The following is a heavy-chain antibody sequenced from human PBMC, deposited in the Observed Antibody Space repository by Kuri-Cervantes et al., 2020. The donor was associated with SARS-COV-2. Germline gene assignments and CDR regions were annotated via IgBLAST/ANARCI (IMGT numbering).Heavy chain of an antibody. CDR3: ARDARNDDFFDA. D-gene: IGHD1-1*01. V-gene: IGHV1-2*02. CDR2: INPNSGGT. Sequence: TCKASGYTFTGYYMHWVRQAPGQGLEWMGWINPNSGGTNYAQKFQGRVTMTRDTSISTAYMELSRLRSDDTAVYYCARDARNDDFFDAWGQGTLVTVSS. CDR1: GYTFTGYY. J-gene: IGHJ4*02.